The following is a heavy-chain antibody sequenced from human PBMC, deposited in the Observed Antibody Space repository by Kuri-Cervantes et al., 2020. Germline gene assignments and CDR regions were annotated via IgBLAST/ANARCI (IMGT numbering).Heavy chain of an antibody. CDR3: ATSSRAEYYFDY. Sequence: GGSLRLSCAASGFTFSSHNMNWVRQAPGKGLEWVAVISYDGSNKYYADSVKGRFTISRDNSKNTLYLQMNSLRAEDTAVYYCATSSRAEYYFDYWGQGTLVTVSS. V-gene: IGHV3-30-3*01. CDR1: GFTFSSHN. CDR2: ISYDGSNK. J-gene: IGHJ4*02.